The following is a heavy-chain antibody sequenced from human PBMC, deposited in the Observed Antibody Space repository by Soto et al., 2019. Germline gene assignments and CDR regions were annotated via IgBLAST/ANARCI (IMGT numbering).Heavy chain of an antibody. CDR2: IDPSDSYT. D-gene: IGHD3-3*01. V-gene: IGHV5-10-1*01. J-gene: IGHJ6*02. Sequence: PGESLKISCKGSGYSFTSYWISWVRQMPGKGLEWMGRIDPSDSYTNYSPSFQGHVTISADKSISTAYLQWSSLKASDTAMYYCARRRRITIFGVASTRGIMDVWGQGTTVTVSS. CDR3: ARRRRITIFGVASTRGIMDV. CDR1: GYSFTSYW.